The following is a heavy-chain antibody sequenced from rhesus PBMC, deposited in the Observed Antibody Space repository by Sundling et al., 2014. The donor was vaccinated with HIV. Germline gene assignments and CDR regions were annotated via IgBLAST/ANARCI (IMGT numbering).Heavy chain of an antibody. CDR3: ARDQAGLDY. CDR1: GGSISSSNW. V-gene: IGHV4-93*01. J-gene: IGHJ4*01. CDR2: IYGSGGST. Sequence: QVQLQESGPGLVKPSETLSLTCAVSGGSISSSNWWNWIRQSPGKGLEWIGGIYGSGGSTEYNPSLKSRVTLSVDTSKNQLSLKLSSVTAADTAVYYCARDQAGLDYWGRGVLVTVSS.